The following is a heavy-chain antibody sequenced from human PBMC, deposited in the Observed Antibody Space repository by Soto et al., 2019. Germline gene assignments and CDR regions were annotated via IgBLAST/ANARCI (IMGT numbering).Heavy chain of an antibody. CDR3: ATVKPMPLNHYDYYYMDV. CDR2: IKQDGGEK. Sequence: GGSLRLSCAASGFTFNTYWMTWVRQAPGKGLEWVANIKQDGGEKYYVDSVKGRFTISRDNTKNSLYLQMSSLRAEDTAVYYCATVKPMPLNHYDYYYMDVWGKGTTVTVSS. J-gene: IGHJ6*03. CDR1: GFTFNTYW. D-gene: IGHD3-16*02. V-gene: IGHV3-7*01.